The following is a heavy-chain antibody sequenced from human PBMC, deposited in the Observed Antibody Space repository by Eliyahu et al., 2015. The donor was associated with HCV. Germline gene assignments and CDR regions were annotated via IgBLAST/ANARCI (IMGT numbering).Heavy chain of an antibody. J-gene: IGHJ6*03. CDR2: IKSKTDGGTT. CDR3: TTGAPGGFDYYLDV. V-gene: IGHV3-15*01. CDR1: VSTCSKAW. D-gene: IGHD3-10*01. Sequence: QLIESPGGGVTPGGFLRLCCEASVSTCSKAWXSWFXQAPGKGLXWIGXIKSKTDGGTTDYAAPVKGRFTIXRDDSKSTLYLQMNSLKTEDTAVYYCTTGAPGGFDYYLDVWGQGTTVTVSS.